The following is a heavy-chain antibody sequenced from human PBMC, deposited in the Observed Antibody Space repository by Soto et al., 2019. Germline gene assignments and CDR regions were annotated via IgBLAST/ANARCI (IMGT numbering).Heavy chain of an antibody. J-gene: IGHJ6*02. D-gene: IGHD3-3*01. CDR1: GGSFSGYY. CDR2: INHSGST. Sequence: KPSEALSLTCAVYGGSFSGYYWSWIRQPPGKGLECIGEINHSGSTNYNPSLKSRVTISVDTSKNQFSLKLSSVTAADTAVYYCARARGFLEWLSSLYYYYGMDVWGQGTTVTVSS. CDR3: ARARGFLEWLSSLYYYYGMDV. V-gene: IGHV4-34*01.